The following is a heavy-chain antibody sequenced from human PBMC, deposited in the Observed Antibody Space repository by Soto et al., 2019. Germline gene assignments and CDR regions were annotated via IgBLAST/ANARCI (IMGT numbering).Heavy chain of an antibody. CDR3: ARSRWAATPRGWFGP. V-gene: IGHV1-3*01. CDR1: GYTFTSYA. CDR2: INAGNGNT. Sequence: QVQLVQSGAEVKKPGASVKVSCKASGYTFTSYAMHWVRQAPGQRLEWMGWINAGNGNTKYSQKFQGRVTITRDTSASTAYMELSSLRSEDTAVYYCARSRWAATPRGWFGPWGQGTLVTGSS. D-gene: IGHD2-15*01. J-gene: IGHJ5*02.